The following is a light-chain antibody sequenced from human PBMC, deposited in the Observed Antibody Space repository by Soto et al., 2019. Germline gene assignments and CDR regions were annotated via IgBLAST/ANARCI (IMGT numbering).Light chain of an antibody. CDR1: SSDVGGYNY. V-gene: IGLV2-11*01. J-gene: IGLJ2*01. CDR2: DVT. CDR3: CSYAGSYSFEV. Sequence: QSALTQPRSVSGSPGQSVTISCTGTSSDVGGYNYVSWYQQHPGKAPKLMIYDVTKPPSGVPDRFSGSKSCNTASLTISGAPGWGGAYYYCCSYAGSYSFEVFGGGTKLTVL.